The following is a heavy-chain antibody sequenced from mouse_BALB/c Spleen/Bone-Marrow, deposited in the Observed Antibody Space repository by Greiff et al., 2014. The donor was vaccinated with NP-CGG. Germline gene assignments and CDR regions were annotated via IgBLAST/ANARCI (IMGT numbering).Heavy chain of an antibody. Sequence: EVQLQQSGAELVKPGASVKLSCTASGFNIKDTYMHWVKQRPEQGLEWIGRIDPANGNTKYDPKFKSKATITADTSSNTAYLQLSSLTSEDTAVYYCAAYYYGSSQFAYWGQGTLVTVSA. CDR3: AAYYYGSSQFAY. CDR2: IDPANGNT. D-gene: IGHD1-1*01. V-gene: IGHV14-3*02. CDR1: GFNIKDTY. J-gene: IGHJ3*01.